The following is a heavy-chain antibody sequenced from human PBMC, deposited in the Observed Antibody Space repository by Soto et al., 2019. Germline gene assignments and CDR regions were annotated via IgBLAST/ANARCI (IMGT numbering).Heavy chain of an antibody. D-gene: IGHD3-22*01. J-gene: IGHJ4*02. Sequence: ASVKVSCKASGYTFTGYYMHWVREAPGQGLEWMGWINPNSGGTNYAQKFQGRVTMTRDTSISTAYMELSRLRSDDTAVYYCARVRDSSGYTDFCGQGTLVTVSS. CDR3: ARVRDSSGYTDF. CDR2: INPNSGGT. CDR1: GYTFTGYY. V-gene: IGHV1-2*02.